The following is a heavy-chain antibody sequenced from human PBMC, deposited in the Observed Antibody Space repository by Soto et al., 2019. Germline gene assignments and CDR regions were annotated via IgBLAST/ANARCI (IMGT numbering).Heavy chain of an antibody. CDR3: ARDRPTYCSGGSCYSDPPGYYFDY. Sequence: GASVKVSCKASGYTFTSYAMHWVRQAPGQRLEWMVWINAGNGNTKYSQKFQGRVTITRDTSASTAYMELSSLRSEDTAVYYCARDRPTYCSGGSCYSDPPGYYFDYWGQGTLVTVSS. V-gene: IGHV1-3*01. D-gene: IGHD2-15*01. CDR2: INAGNGNT. CDR1: GYTFTSYA. J-gene: IGHJ4*02.